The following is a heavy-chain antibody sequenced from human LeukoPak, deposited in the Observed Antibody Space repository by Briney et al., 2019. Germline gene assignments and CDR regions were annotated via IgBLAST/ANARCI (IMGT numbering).Heavy chain of an antibody. Sequence: ASVNVSCKASGGTFSIHAISWVRQAPGQGLEWMGGIIPIFGTANYAQKFQGRVTITTDESTSTAYMELSSLRSDDTAVYYCARGGAHTDLFDPWGQGTLVTVSS. J-gene: IGHJ5*02. CDR2: IIPIFGTA. V-gene: IGHV1-69*05. CDR3: ARGGAHTDLFDP. CDR1: GGTFSIHA. D-gene: IGHD4/OR15-4a*01.